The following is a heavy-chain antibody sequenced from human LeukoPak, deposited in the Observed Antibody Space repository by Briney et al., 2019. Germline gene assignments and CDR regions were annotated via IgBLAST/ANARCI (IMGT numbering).Heavy chain of an antibody. CDR3: AREPRITMVRGVIIGYFDY. V-gene: IGHV4-31*03. CDR2: IYYSGST. Sequence: SQTLSLTCTVSGGSISSGGYYWSWVRQHPGKGLEWIGYIYYSGSTYYNPSLKSRVTISVDTSKNQFSLKLSSVTAADTAVYYCAREPRITMVRGVIIGYFDYWGQGTLVTVSS. D-gene: IGHD3-10*01. J-gene: IGHJ4*02. CDR1: GGSISSGGYY.